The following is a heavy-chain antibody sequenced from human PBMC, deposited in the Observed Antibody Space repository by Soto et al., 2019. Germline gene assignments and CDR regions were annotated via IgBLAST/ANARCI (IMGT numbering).Heavy chain of an antibody. CDR2: IIPIFGTA. V-gene: IGHV1-69*13. D-gene: IGHD6-13*01. Sequence: ASVQVSCKASGVTFSSYSFSWVRQAPGQGLEWMGGIIPIFGTANYAQKFQGRVTITADESTSTAYMELSSLRSEDTAVYYCASGNLDEAARYYFDYWGQGTLVTVSS. CDR1: GVTFSSYS. J-gene: IGHJ4*02. CDR3: ASGNLDEAARYYFDY.